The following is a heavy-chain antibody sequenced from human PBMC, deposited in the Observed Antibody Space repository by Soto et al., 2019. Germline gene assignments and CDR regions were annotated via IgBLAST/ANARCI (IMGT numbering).Heavy chain of an antibody. Sequence: QVELVESGGGVVQPGRSLRLSCAASGFTFSTYGMHWIRQAPGKGLEWVAVIWFDGSNKYFADSVKGRFTISRDNSKNTLYLQMNSLRAEDTAVYYWAKAATMIVVPDAFDIWGQGTMVTVSS. CDR2: IWFDGSNK. J-gene: IGHJ3*02. D-gene: IGHD3-22*01. V-gene: IGHV3-33*06. CDR1: GFTFSTYG. CDR3: AKAATMIVVPDAFDI.